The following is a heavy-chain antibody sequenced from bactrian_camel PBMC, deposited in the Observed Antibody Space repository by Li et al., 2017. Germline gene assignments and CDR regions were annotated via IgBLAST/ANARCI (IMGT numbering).Heavy chain of an antibody. J-gene: IGHJ6*01. CDR1: VYSPC. CDR3: ATMDMRHFGY. Sequence: DVQLVESGGGSVQAGGSLRLSCAASVYSPCMGWWRQTPGKEEREEVAHIYLGTGKTYVADSVKGRFTIEQDLGKNTVYLQMNSLKPEDTAVYYCATMDMRHFGYWGQGTQVTVS. CDR2: IYLGTGKT. V-gene: IGHV3S40*01.